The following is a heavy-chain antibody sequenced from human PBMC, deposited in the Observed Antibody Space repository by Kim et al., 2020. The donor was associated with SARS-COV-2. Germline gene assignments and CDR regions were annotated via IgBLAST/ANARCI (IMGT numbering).Heavy chain of an antibody. J-gene: IGHJ4*02. D-gene: IGHD3-10*01. CDR2: ISSSSSYT. Sequence: GGSLRLSCAASGFTFSDYYMSWIRQAPGKGLEWVSYISSSSSYTNYADSVKGRFTISRDNAKNSLYLQMNSLRAEDTAVYYCARDQSEDEPYGTRGEIDYWGQGTLVTVSS. V-gene: IGHV3-11*05. CDR3: ARDQSEDEPYGTRGEIDY. CDR1: GFTFSDYY.